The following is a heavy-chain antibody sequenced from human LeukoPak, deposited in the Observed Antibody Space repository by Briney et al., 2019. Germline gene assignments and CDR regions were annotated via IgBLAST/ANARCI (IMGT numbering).Heavy chain of an antibody. CDR2: INPSSGGT. J-gene: IGHJ4*02. V-gene: IGHV1-2*04. D-gene: IGHD3-10*01. CDR3: ARGTLLWFGELLSPFDY. Sequence: EASVKVSCKASGYTFTGYYMHWVRQAPGQGLEWMGWINPSSGGTNYAQKFQGWVTMTRDTSISTAYMELSRLRSDDTAVYYCARGTLLWFGELLSPFDYWGQGTLVTVSS. CDR1: GYTFTGYY.